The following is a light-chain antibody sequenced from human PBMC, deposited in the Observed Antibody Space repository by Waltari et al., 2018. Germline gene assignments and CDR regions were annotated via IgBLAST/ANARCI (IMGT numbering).Light chain of an antibody. J-gene: IGKJ1*01. V-gene: IGKV3-20*01. Sequence: ELVLTQSPGNLSLSPGERAPLACRASQSVGRFLAWYQQKPGQAPRLLIYQASNRATGIPDRFSGSGSGTDFSLTISRLEPEDFAVYYCQNHERLPATFGQGTKVEI. CDR1: QSVGRF. CDR2: QAS. CDR3: QNHERLPAT.